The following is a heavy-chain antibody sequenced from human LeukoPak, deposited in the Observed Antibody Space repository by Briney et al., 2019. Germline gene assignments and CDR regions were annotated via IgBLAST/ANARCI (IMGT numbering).Heavy chain of an antibody. CDR3: ARREGSGWYETFDY. V-gene: IGHV4-34*01. D-gene: IGHD6-19*01. J-gene: IGHJ4*02. CDR2: INHSGST. Sequence: SETLSLTCAVYGGSFSGYYWSWIRQPPGKGLEWIWEINHSGSTNYNPSLKSRVTISVETSTNQFSLMLIYVTAADTAVYYCARREGSGWYETFDYWGQGTLVTVSS. CDR1: GGSFSGYY.